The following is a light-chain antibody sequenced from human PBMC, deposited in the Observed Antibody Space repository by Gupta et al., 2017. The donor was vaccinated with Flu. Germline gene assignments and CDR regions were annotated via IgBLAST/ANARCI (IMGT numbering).Light chain of an antibody. CDR1: QGIRNE. Sequence: DMQMTQSPSSLSASVGDRVTITCRASQGIRNELHWFQQKPGKAPKRLIYLRSNLQSGVPPRFSGSGSGTEFTLTITGLQPEDSATYYCRQDNSFPRTFGQGTKVEVK. CDR2: LRS. J-gene: IGKJ1*01. V-gene: IGKV1-17*01. CDR3: RQDNSFPRT.